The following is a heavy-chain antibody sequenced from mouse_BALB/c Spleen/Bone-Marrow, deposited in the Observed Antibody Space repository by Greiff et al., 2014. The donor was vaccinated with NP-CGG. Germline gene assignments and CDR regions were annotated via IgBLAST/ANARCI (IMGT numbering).Heavy chain of an antibody. V-gene: IGHV2-9*02. Sequence: VMLVESGPGLVAPSQSLSITCTVSGFSLTSYGVHWVRQPPGKGLEWLGVIWAGGSTNYNSTLMSRLTISKDNSNSQVFLKMNSLQTDDTAMYYCARYYYGFLDYWGQGTTLTVSS. CDR3: ARYYYGFLDY. J-gene: IGHJ2*01. CDR1: GFSLTSYG. CDR2: IWAGGST. D-gene: IGHD1-2*01.